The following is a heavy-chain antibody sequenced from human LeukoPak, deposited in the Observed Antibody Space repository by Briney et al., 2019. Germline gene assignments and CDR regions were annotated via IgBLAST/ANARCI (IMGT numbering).Heavy chain of an antibody. V-gene: IGHV3-23*01. J-gene: IGHJ4*01. CDR2: IIGSSGDT. CDR1: GFRFSNFA. Sequence: QSGGSLRLSCAASGFRFSNFAMSWVRQAPGKGLEWVSLIIGSSGDTLYADSVKGRFTISRDISKNSLYLQMNSLRAEDTALYYCAKGAYDYIEMGYFDDWGQGTLVTVSS. D-gene: IGHD5-12*01. CDR3: AKGAYDYIEMGYFDD.